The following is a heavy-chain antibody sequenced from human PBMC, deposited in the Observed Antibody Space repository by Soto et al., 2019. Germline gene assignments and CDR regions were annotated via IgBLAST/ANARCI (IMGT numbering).Heavy chain of an antibody. CDR1: CGSFVGFY. J-gene: IGHJ6*03. CDR3: ARGPYDFWSGYGSYYYYYMDV. D-gene: IGHD3-3*01. CDR2: INHSGST. V-gene: IGHV4-34*01. Sequence: SETLSLTPAIHCGSFVGFYGTWLLQPPGWGLEWIGEINHSGSTNYNPSLKSRVTISVDTSKNQFSLKLSSVTAADTAVYYCARGPYDFWSGYGSYYYYYMDVWGKGTTVS.